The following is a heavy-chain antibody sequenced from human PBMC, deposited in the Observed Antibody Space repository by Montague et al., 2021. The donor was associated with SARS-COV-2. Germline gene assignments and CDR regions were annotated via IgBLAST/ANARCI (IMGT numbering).Heavy chain of an antibody. CDR3: ARESGSGSYLVY. CDR1: GGSISSSSYY. CDR2: IYYSGST. J-gene: IGHJ4*02. Sequence: SETLSLTCTVSGGSISSSSYYWGWIRQPPGKGLEWIGSIYYSGSTYYNPSLKSRVTISVDTSKNQFSLKLSSVTAVDTAVYYCARESGSGSYLVYWGQGTLVTVSS. V-gene: IGHV4-39*01. D-gene: IGHD3-10*01.